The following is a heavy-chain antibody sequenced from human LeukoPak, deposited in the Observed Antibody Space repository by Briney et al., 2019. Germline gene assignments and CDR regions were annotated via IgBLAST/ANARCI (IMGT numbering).Heavy chain of an antibody. J-gene: IGHJ4*02. CDR1: GFTFSSYA. D-gene: IGHD3-9*01. Sequence: GGSLRLSCAASGFTFSSYAMSWVRQAPGKGLEWVSAISGSGGSTYYADSVKGRFTISRDNSKNTLYLRMNSLRAEDTAVYYCAKDLVLRYFDWLLGYYFDYWGQGTLVTVSS. CDR2: ISGSGGST. CDR3: AKDLVLRYFDWLLGYYFDY. V-gene: IGHV3-23*01.